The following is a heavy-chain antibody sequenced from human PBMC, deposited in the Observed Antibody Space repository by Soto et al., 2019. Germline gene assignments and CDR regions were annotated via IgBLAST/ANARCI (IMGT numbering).Heavy chain of an antibody. Sequence: ASVKVSCKASGYTFTRYYMHWVRQAPGQGLEWMGIINPSGGSTSYAQKFQGRVTMTRDTSTSTVYMELSSLRSEDTAVYYCARDLYYYDSSGSPAVYWGQGTLVTVSS. CDR2: INPSGGST. D-gene: IGHD3-22*01. V-gene: IGHV1-46*03. CDR3: ARDLYYYDSSGSPAVY. J-gene: IGHJ4*02. CDR1: GYTFTRYY.